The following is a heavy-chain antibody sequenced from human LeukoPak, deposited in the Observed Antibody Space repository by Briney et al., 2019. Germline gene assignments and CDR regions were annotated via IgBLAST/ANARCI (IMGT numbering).Heavy chain of an antibody. CDR1: GGTFSSYA. CDR2: ISPSSGST. V-gene: IGHV1-46*01. J-gene: IGHJ5*01. CDR3: ARAWGSVHYLFVF. Sequence: GSSVKVSCKASGGTFSSYAISWVRQAPGQGLEWLGIISPSSGSTNYAQKFQGRVTMTRDTSTSTVYMELSSLRSEDTAVYYCARAWGSVHYLFVFWGQGTLVTVSS. D-gene: IGHD3-22*01.